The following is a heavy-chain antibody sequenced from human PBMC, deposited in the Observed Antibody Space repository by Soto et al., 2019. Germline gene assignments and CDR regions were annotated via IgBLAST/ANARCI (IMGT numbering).Heavy chain of an antibody. V-gene: IGHV2-26*01. J-gene: IGHJ6*02. CDR3: ARIRAFWNYGDYYYYYGMDV. CDR2: IFSNDEK. Sequence: GSGPTLVNPTETLTLTCTVSGFSLSNARMGVSWIRQPPGKALEWLAHIFSNDEKSYSTSLKSRLTISKDTSKSQVVLTMTNMDPVDTATYYCARIRAFWNYGDYYYYYGMDVWGQGTTVTVSS. D-gene: IGHD1-7*01. CDR1: GFSLSNARMG.